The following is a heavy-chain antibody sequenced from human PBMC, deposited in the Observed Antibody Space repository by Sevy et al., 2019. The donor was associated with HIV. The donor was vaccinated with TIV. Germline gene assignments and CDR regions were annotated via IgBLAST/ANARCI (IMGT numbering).Heavy chain of an antibody. CDR1: GFTFSDYA. CDR3: ARDRSTRWINYYFDY. CDR2: ISYDGINK. V-gene: IGHV3-30-3*01. Sequence: GGSLRVSCAASGFTFSDYAMHWVRHTQGKGLEWVAVISYDGINKNYADSVKGRFTLSRDNSKNTLSLQMNSPRTEDTADYYCARDRSTRWINYYFDYWGQGTLVTVSS. D-gene: IGHD2-2*01. J-gene: IGHJ4*02.